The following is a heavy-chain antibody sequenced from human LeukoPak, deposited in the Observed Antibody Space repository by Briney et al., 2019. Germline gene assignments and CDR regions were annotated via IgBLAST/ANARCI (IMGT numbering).Heavy chain of an antibody. V-gene: IGHV3-30*02. CDR2: IRYDGSNK. D-gene: IGHD3-10*01. CDR1: GFTFTSYG. Sequence: GGSLTLSCPASGFTFTSYGMHWVRQAPGKGLDWLAFIRYDGSNKYYADSVKGRFTISRDNSKNTLYLQMNSLRAEDTAVYYCAKDGVTMVRGVSKDYYYYMDVWGKGTTVTVSS. CDR3: AKDGVTMVRGVSKDYYYYMDV. J-gene: IGHJ6*03.